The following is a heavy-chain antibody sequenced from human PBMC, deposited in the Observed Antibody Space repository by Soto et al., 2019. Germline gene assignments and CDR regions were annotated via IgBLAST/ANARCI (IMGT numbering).Heavy chain of an antibody. Sequence: GGSLRLSCAASGFSFSSYGMHWVRQAPGKGLEWVAVISYDVTNKYYADSVKGRFTISRDNSKNTLYLQMNSLRAEDTAVYYCAKDLRIAVAGTDYFDSWGRGTLVTVSS. V-gene: IGHV3-30*18. CDR3: AKDLRIAVAGTDYFDS. CDR2: ISYDVTNK. CDR1: GFSFSSYG. J-gene: IGHJ4*02. D-gene: IGHD6-19*01.